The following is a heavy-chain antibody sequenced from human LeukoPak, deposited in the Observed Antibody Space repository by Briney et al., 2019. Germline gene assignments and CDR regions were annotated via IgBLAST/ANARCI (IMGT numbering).Heavy chain of an antibody. CDR2: IGTAGDT. Sequence: GGSLRLSCAASGFTFSSYDMHWVRQATGKGLEWVSAIGTAGDTYYPGSVKGRFTISRENAKNSLYLQMNSLRAGDTAVYYCARVASSGYYGWDAFDIWGQGTMVTVSS. CDR3: ARVASSGYYGWDAFDI. J-gene: IGHJ3*02. D-gene: IGHD3-22*01. V-gene: IGHV3-13*01. CDR1: GFTFSSYD.